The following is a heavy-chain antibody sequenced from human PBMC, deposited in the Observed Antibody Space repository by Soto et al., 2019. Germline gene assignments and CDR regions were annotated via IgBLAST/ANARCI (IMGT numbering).Heavy chain of an antibody. J-gene: IGHJ4*02. CDR1: GYAFTTYG. CDR3: ARGRYGDY. D-gene: IGHD1-1*01. CDR2: ISAHNGNT. V-gene: IGHV1-18*01. Sequence: QVHLVQSGAEVKKPGASVKVSCKGSGYAFTTYGITWVRQAPGQGLEWMGWISAHNGNTNNAQKLQGRVTVTRDTSRNTAYMELRGLRSEDAAVYYCARGRYGDYWGQGALVTVSS.